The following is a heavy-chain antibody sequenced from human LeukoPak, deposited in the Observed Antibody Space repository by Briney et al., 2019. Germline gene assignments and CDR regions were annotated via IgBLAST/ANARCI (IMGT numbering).Heavy chain of an antibody. D-gene: IGHD6-13*01. CDR2: ISGSGGST. J-gene: IGHJ4*02. CDR3: AHVAGWAAAGTYYFDY. Sequence: GGSLRLSCAASGFTFSSYAMSWVRQAPGKGLEWVSGISGSGGSTYYADSVKGRFTISRDNSKNTLYLQMNSLRAEDTAVYYCAHVAGWAAAGTYYFDYWGQGTLVTVSS. CDR1: GFTFSSYA. V-gene: IGHV3-23*01.